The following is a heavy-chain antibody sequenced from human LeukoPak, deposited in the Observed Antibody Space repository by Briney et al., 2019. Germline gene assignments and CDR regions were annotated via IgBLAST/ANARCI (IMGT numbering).Heavy chain of an antibody. CDR1: GFTFSSYS. V-gene: IGHV3-21*01. D-gene: IGHD2-2*01. Sequence: PGGSLRLSCAASGFTFSSYSMNWDRQAPGKGLEWVSSISSSSSYIYYADSVKGRFTISRDNAKNSLYLQMNSLRAEDTAVHYCARVPYQLLGSYMDVWGKGTTVTVSS. CDR3: ARVPYQLLGSYMDV. CDR2: ISSSSSYI. J-gene: IGHJ6*03.